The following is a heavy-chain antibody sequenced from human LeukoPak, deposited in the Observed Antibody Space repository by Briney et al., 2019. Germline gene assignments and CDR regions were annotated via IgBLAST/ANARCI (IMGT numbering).Heavy chain of an antibody. CDR2: IYTSGST. J-gene: IGHJ4*02. CDR3: ARAVLWGNRDCSSTSCYNR. D-gene: IGHD2-2*02. Sequence: SQTLSLTCTVSGGSISSGSYYWSWIRQPAGKGLEWIGRIYTSGSTNYNPSFKSRVTISVDTSKNQFSLKLSSVTAADTAVYYCARAVLWGNRDCSSTSCYNRWGQGTLVTVSS. V-gene: IGHV4-61*02. CDR1: GGSISSGSYY.